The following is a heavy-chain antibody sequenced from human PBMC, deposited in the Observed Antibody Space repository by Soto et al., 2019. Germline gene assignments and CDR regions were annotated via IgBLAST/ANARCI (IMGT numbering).Heavy chain of an antibody. CDR2: ISYDGSNK. Sequence: GGSLRLSCAASGFTFSSYGMHWVRQAPGKGLEWVAVISYDGSNKYYADSVKGRFTISRDNSKNTLYLQMNSLRAEDTAVYYCARYAAVAGILDYWGQGTLVTVSS. V-gene: IGHV3-30*03. CDR1: GFTFSSYG. J-gene: IGHJ4*02. D-gene: IGHD6-19*01. CDR3: ARYAAVAGILDY.